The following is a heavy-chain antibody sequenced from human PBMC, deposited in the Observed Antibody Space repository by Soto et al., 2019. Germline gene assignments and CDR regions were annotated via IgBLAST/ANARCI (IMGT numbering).Heavy chain of an antibody. J-gene: IGHJ3*02. D-gene: IGHD4-17*01. CDR3: ARGLIFDAVTHDAFDI. V-gene: IGHV1-8*01. CDR1: GSTFTSYD. Sequence: VKVSCKASGSTFTSYDINWVRQATGQGLEWMGWMNPNSGNTGYAQKFQGRVTMTRNTSISTAYMELSSLRSEDTAAYYCARGLIFDAVTHDAFDIWGQGTMVTVSS. CDR2: MNPNSGNT.